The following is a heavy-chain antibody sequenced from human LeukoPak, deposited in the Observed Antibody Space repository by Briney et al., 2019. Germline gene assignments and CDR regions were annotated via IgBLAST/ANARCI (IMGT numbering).Heavy chain of an antibody. CDR3: ARGCYDSSGYLPPFDY. J-gene: IGHJ4*02. Sequence: ASVKVSCKASGYTFTGYYMHWVRQAPGQGLEWMGWINPNSGGTYYTQKFQGRVTMTRDTSISTAYMELSRLRSDDTAVYYCARGCYDSSGYLPPFDYWGQGTLVTVSS. CDR2: INPNSGGT. V-gene: IGHV1-2*02. D-gene: IGHD3-22*01. CDR1: GYTFTGYY.